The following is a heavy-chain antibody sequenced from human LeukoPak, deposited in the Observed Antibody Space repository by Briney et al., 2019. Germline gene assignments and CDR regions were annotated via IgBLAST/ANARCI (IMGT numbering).Heavy chain of an antibody. J-gene: IGHJ6*03. CDR3: ASPQYPPRGLYSSTSCPSDYYHYYMDV. Sequence: PGGSLRLSCAASGFTFSSYWMHWVRQAPGKGLVWVSRINSDGTSTSYADSVKGRFTISRDNAKNTLYLQMNSLRAEDTAVYYCASPQYPPRGLYSSTSCPSDYYHYYMDVWGKGTTVTVSS. D-gene: IGHD2-2*01. CDR2: INSDGTST. V-gene: IGHV3-74*01. CDR1: GFTFSSYW.